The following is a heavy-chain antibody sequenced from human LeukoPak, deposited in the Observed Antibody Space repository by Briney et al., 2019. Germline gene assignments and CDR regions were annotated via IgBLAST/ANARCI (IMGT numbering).Heavy chain of an antibody. CDR1: GVSFKDYY. CDR3: AKDRRTLDAFDI. CDR2: INVNGGSM. V-gene: IGHV3-11*01. J-gene: IGHJ3*02. Sequence: GGSLRLSCAASGVSFKDYYWSWIRQVPGEGLEWVSYINVNGGSMQYADSVKGRFTISRDNPKNSLSLEMNSLRAEDTAVYYCAKDRRTLDAFDIWGQGTMVTVSS.